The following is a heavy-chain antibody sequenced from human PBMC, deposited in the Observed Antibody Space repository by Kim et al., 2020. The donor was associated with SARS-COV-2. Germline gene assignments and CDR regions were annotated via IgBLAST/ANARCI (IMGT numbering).Heavy chain of an antibody. J-gene: IGHJ4*02. V-gene: IGHV4-39*07. D-gene: IGHD3-10*01. CDR2: ITHGGST. CDR3: AKVDGEFDN. CDR1: GGAIISDTHY. Sequence: SETLSLTCTVSGGAIISDTHYWGWIRQPPGKGWEWIGSITHGGSTYYDPSLKSRVTMSRETSTNQFFLRLASVTAADKAVYFCAKVDGEFDNGCQGTLVTVSS.